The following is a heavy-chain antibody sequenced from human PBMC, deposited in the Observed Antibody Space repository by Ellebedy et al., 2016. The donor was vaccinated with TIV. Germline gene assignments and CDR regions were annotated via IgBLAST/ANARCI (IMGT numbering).Heavy chain of an antibody. Sequence: PGGSLRLSCAASGFTFSSYSMNWVRQAPGKGLEWVSSISSSSSYIYYADSVKGRFTISRDNAKNSLYLQMNSLRAEDTAVYYCARDRNYYYDSSGYYGDWGQGTLVTVSS. V-gene: IGHV3-21*01. J-gene: IGHJ4*02. D-gene: IGHD3-22*01. CDR1: GFTFSSYS. CDR3: ARDRNYYYDSSGYYGD. CDR2: ISSSSSYI.